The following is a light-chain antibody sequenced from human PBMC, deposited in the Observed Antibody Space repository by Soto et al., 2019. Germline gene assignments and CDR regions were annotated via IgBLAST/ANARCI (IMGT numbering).Light chain of an antibody. Sequence: EIVMTQSPATLSVSPGDRATLSCRASQSVSSNLAWYQQKPGKAPRLLIYGASTRATGIPARFSGSGSGTEFTLTISSLQSEDFAVYYCQQYNNWPGTFGRGTKVEIK. CDR3: QQYNNWPGT. J-gene: IGKJ1*01. V-gene: IGKV3-15*01. CDR2: GAS. CDR1: QSVSSN.